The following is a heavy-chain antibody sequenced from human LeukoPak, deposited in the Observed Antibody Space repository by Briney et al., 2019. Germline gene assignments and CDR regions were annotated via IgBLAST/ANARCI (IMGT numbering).Heavy chain of an antibody. D-gene: IGHD2-21*02. CDR3: ARGIGDRFRLQHVIDY. CDR1: GYTFTGYY. V-gene: IGHV1-2*02. CDR2: INPNSGGT. J-gene: IGHJ4*02. Sequence: ASVKVSCKASGYTFTGYYMHWVRQAPGQGLEWMGWINPNSGGTNYAQKFQGRVTMTRDTSITTAHMELSRLRSDDTAVYYCARGIGDRFRLQHVIDYWGQGTLVTVSS.